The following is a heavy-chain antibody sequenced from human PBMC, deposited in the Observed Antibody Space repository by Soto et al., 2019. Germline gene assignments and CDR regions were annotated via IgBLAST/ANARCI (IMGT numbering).Heavy chain of an antibody. V-gene: IGHV1-24*01. J-gene: IGHJ4*02. CDR1: GYTLTELS. D-gene: IGHD3-22*01. CDR3: ATAGSDSSGYYEDY. Sequence: GASVKVSCKVSGYTLTELSMHWVRQAPGKGLEWMGGFDPEDGETIYAQKFQGRVTMTEDTSTDTAYMELSSLRSEDTAVYYCATAGSDSSGYYEDYWGQGTLVTVSS. CDR2: FDPEDGET.